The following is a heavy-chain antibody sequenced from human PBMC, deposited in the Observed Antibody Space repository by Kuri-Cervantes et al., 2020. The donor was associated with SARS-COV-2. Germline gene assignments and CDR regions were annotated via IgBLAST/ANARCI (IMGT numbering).Heavy chain of an antibody. CDR2: IYYSGST. Sequence: SETLSLTCTVSGGSISSHYWSWIRQPPGKGLEWMGYIYYSGSTNYNPSLKSRVTISVDTSKNQFSLKLSSVTAADTAVYYCARSGSYPYYYYYMDVWGKGTTVTVSS. CDR1: GGSISSHY. D-gene: IGHD1-26*01. V-gene: IGHV4-59*11. CDR3: ARSGSYPYYYYYMDV. J-gene: IGHJ6*03.